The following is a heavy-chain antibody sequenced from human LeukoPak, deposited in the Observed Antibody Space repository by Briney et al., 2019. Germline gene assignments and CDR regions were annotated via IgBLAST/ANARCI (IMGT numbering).Heavy chain of an antibody. CDR2: IWYDGSDK. Sequence: GRSLRLSCAASGFTFSSYGMHWVRQAPGKGLEWVALIWYDGSDKYYADSMKGRFTISRDNSKNMLYLQMNSLRAEGTAVYYCARVHGYYFDYWGQGTLVTVSS. CDR1: GFTFSSYG. CDR3: ARVHGYYFDY. J-gene: IGHJ4*02. V-gene: IGHV3-33*01.